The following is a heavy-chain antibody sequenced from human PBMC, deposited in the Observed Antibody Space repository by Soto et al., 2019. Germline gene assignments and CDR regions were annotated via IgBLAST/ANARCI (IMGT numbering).Heavy chain of an antibody. CDR1: GYTFTGYA. CDR2: INAGNGNT. V-gene: IGHV1-3*01. Sequence: GASVKVSCKASGYTFTGYAMHWVRQAPGQRLEWIGWINAGNGNTKYSQKLQGRVTITRDTSASTAYMELSSLRSEDTAVYYCARAVAVPADFDYWGQGTLVTVSS. D-gene: IGHD6-19*01. J-gene: IGHJ4*02. CDR3: ARAVAVPADFDY.